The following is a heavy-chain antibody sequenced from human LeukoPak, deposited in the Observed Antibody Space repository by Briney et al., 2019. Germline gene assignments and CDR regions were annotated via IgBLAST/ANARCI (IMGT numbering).Heavy chain of an antibody. CDR2: IIPILGIA. V-gene: IGHV1-69*04. CDR3: ARETPDTAYYYYGMDV. Sequence: SVKVSCKASGGTFSSYAVSWVRQAPGQGLEWMGRIIPILGIANYAQKFQGRVTITADKSTSTAYMELSSLRSEDTAVYYCARETPDTAYYYYGMDVWGQGTTVTVSS. J-gene: IGHJ6*02. D-gene: IGHD5-18*01. CDR1: GGTFSSYA.